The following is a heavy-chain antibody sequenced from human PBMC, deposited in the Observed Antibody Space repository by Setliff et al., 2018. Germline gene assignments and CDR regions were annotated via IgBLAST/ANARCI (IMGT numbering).Heavy chain of an antibody. V-gene: IGHV4-39*01. CDR2: IHYRGTT. J-gene: IGHJ4*02. Sequence: SETLSLTCTVSGASINSGSNYWGWIRQPPGKGLEWIGRIHYRGTTYSNASLASRLTLSVDTSKNQFSLRLTSVTAADTAVYYCASSYYDYLWGSYRYFYWGQGTLVTVSS. CDR3: ASSYYDYLWGSYRYFY. CDR1: GASINSGSNY. D-gene: IGHD3-16*02.